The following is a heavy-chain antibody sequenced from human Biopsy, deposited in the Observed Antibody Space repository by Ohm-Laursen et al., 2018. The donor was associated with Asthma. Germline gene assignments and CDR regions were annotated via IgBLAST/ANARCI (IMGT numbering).Heavy chain of an antibody. CDR3: AIVGYSSGWDFFDY. CDR2: LIPVLGTP. D-gene: IGHD6-19*01. J-gene: IGHJ4*02. CDR1: GDSFSNYA. Sequence: VKISCKASGDSFSNYAISWVRQAPGQGLEWMGGLIPVLGTPDHAQMFEGRVTITADESTSTAYMELSRLRSDDTAVYYCAIVGYSSGWDFFDYWGQGTLVLVSS. V-gene: IGHV1-69*13.